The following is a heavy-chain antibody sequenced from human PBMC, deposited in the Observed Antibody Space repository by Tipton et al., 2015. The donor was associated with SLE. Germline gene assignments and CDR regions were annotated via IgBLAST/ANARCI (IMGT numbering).Heavy chain of an antibody. Sequence: TLSLTCTVSGGAFGSSDYYWAWIRQHPGKGLEWIGSFHYSGHTYYSPSLKSRVTTSVDTSKNQISLKVYSVTAADTALYYCARTTAGFDFWGQGMLVTVSS. CDR1: GGAFGSSDYY. CDR2: FHYSGHT. D-gene: IGHD1-1*01. J-gene: IGHJ4*02. CDR3: ARTTAGFDF. V-gene: IGHV4-39*07.